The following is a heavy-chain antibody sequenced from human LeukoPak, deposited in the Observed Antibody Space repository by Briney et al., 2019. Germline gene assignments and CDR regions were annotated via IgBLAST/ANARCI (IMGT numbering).Heavy chain of an antibody. CDR1: GFTFSSYA. Sequence: GGSLRLSCAASGFTFSSYAMHWVRQAPGKGLEWVAVISDDGSNKYYADSVKGRFTISRDNSKNTLYLQMNSLSAEDTAVYYCARDTAIAYWGQGTLVTVSS. CDR2: ISDDGSNK. D-gene: IGHD4-17*01. CDR3: ARDTAIAY. V-gene: IGHV3-30-3*01. J-gene: IGHJ4*02.